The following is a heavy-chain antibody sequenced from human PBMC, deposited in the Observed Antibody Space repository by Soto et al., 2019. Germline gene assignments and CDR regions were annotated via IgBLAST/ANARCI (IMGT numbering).Heavy chain of an antibody. CDR1: GYTFTSYY. V-gene: IGHV1-46*01. D-gene: IGHD3-10*01. Sequence: QVQLVQSGAEVKKPGASVKVSCKASGYTFTSYYMHWVRQAPGQGLEWMGIINPSGGSTSYAQKFQGRVTMTRDTSTSTVYMELSSLRSEDTAVYYCARDSGSYPYYCYGMDVWGQGTTVTVSS. J-gene: IGHJ6*02. CDR2: INPSGGST. CDR3: ARDSGSYPYYCYGMDV.